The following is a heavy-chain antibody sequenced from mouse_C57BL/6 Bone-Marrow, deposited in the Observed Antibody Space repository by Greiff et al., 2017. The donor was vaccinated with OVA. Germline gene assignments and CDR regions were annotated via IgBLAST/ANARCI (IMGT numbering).Heavy chain of an antibody. Sequence: EVQVVESGPGLVKPSQSLSLTCSVTGYSITSGYYWNWIRQFPGNKLEWIGYIRYDGSNNYNPSLKNRISITRDTSKNQFFLKLNSVTTEDTATYYCAREEVNGDVDYWGQGTTLTVSS. CDR3: AREEVNGDVDY. CDR2: IRYDGSN. D-gene: IGHD4-1*02. V-gene: IGHV3-6*01. CDR1: GYSITSGYY. J-gene: IGHJ2*01.